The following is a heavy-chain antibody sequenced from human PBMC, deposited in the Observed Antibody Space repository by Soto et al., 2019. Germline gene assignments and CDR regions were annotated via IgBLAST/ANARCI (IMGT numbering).Heavy chain of an antibody. CDR1: GGSFSGYY. CDR3: ARGLYSGYFYFDY. CDR2: INHSGST. D-gene: IGHD5-12*01. V-gene: IGHV4-34*01. J-gene: IGHJ4*02. Sequence: SKTLSLTCAVYGGSFSGYYWSWIRQPPGKGLEWIGEINHSGSTNYNPSLKSRVTISVDTSKNQFSLKLSSVTAADTAVYYCARGLYSGYFYFDYWGQGTLVTVSS.